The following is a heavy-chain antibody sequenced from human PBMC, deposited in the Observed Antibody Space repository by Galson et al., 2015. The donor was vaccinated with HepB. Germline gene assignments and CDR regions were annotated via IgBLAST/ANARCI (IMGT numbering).Heavy chain of an antibody. Sequence: SLRLSCAASGFTFSSSPMNWVRQAPGKGLEWVSYINSISSQIFHGDSVKGRFTVSFDNAKDSLYLQMNSLRADDTAIYYCVRDYAYAFDIWGQGTMVTVSS. CDR3: VRDYAYAFDI. J-gene: IGHJ3*02. V-gene: IGHV3-48*01. CDR2: INSISSQI. D-gene: IGHD3-16*01. CDR1: GFTFSSSP.